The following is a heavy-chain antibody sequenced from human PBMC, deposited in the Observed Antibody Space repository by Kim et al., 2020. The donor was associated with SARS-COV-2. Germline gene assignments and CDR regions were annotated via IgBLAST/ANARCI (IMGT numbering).Heavy chain of an antibody. CDR3: ARPGSSSGFDP. CDR1: GFTFSSYA. CDR2: ISYDGSNK. D-gene: IGHD6-6*01. J-gene: IGHJ5*02. Sequence: GGSLRLSCAASGFTFSSYAMHWVRQAPGKGLEWVAVISYDGSNKYYADSVKGRFTISRDNSKNTLYLQMNSLRAEDTAVYYCARPGSSSGFDPWGQGTLVTVSS. V-gene: IGHV3-30*04.